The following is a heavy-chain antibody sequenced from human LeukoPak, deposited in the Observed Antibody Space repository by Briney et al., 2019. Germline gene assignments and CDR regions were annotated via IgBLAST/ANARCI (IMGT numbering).Heavy chain of an antibody. CDR1: GGSISSYY. CDR3: ARGVNWIDP. D-gene: IGHD6-13*01. V-gene: IGHV4-59*01. J-gene: IGHJ5*02. Sequence: SETLSLTCTVSGGSISSYYWSWIRQPPGKGLEWIGYISYSGTTNYNPSLKSRVTISIDTSKNQFSLKLSSVTAADTAVYYCARGVNWIDPWGQGTLVTVSS. CDR2: ISYSGTT.